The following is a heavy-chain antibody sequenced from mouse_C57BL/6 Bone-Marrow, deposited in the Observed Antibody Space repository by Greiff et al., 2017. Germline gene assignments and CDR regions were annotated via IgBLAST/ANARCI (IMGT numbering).Heavy chain of an antibody. CDR2: IIYSGST. V-gene: IGHV3-8*01. D-gene: IGHD2-4*01. CDR3: ARISDDYDGWYFDV. J-gene: IGHJ1*03. CDR1: GYSITSDY. Sequence: EVQLVESGPGLAKPSQTLSLTCSVTGYSITSDYWNWIRTFPGNKLEYMGYIIYSGSTYYNPSLKSRISITRDTSKNQYYLQLNSVTTEDTATYYCARISDDYDGWYFDVWGTGTTVTVSS.